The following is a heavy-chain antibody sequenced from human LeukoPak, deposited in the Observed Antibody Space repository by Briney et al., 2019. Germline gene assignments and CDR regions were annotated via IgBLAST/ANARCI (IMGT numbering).Heavy chain of an antibody. D-gene: IGHD4-23*01. Sequence: KFGESLKISCKGSGYSFTSYWIGWVRQMPGKGLEWMGIIYPGDSDTRYSPSFQGQVTISADKSISTAYLQWSSLKASDTAMYYCARLYGGYLPSNYYYYYGMDVWGQGTTVTVSS. CDR1: GYSFTSYW. J-gene: IGHJ6*02. CDR2: IYPGDSDT. CDR3: ARLYGGYLPSNYYYYYGMDV. V-gene: IGHV5-51*01.